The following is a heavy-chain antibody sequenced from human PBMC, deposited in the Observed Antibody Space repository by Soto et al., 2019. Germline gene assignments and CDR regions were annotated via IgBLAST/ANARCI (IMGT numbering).Heavy chain of an antibody. J-gene: IGHJ4*02. CDR2: ISYDGSNK. Sequence: QVQLVESGGGVVQPGRSLRLSCAASGFTFSSYAMHWVRQAPGKGLEWVAVISYDGSNKYYADSVKGRFTISRDNSKNTLYLQMNSLRAEDTAVYYCARGSSSSWYEGDYWGQGTLVTVSS. D-gene: IGHD6-13*01. V-gene: IGHV3-30-3*01. CDR1: GFTFSSYA. CDR3: ARGSSSSWYEGDY.